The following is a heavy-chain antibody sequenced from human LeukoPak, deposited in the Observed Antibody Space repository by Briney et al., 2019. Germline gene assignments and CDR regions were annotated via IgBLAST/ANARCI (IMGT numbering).Heavy chain of an antibody. V-gene: IGHV4-39*07. D-gene: IGHD3-10*01. CDR1: GGSISSSNYY. Sequence: SETLSLTCTASGGSISSSNYYWRWIPQPPGKGLEWIGEINHSGSTNYNPSLKSRVTISVDTSKNQFSLQLSSVTAADTAVYYCARGLAASYYYGSGSYVVLDYWGRGTLVTVSS. J-gene: IGHJ4*02. CDR2: INHSGST. CDR3: ARGLAASYYYGSGSYVVLDY.